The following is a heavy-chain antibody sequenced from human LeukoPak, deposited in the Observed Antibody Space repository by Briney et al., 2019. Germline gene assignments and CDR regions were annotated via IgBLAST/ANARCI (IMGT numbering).Heavy chain of an antibody. D-gene: IGHD3-22*01. CDR2: IIHTGST. CDR1: GGSISSSNW. J-gene: IGHJ4*01. CDR3: ACYYDSSGYRFDY. V-gene: IGHV4-4*02. Sequence: SETLSLTCSVSGGSISSSNWWSWVRQPPGKGLEWIGEIIHTGSTNYNPSLKSRVTISVDKSKNQFSLNLSSVTAADTAMYYCACYYDSSGYRFDYWGHGALVTVPS.